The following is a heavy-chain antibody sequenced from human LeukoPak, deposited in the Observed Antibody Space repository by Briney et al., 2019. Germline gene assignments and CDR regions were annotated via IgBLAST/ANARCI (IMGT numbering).Heavy chain of an antibody. V-gene: IGHV3-23*01. CDR1: GFTFSSYA. D-gene: IGHD2-15*01. J-gene: IGHJ4*02. CDR2: ISGSGGST. CDR3: AKDKHCSGGSCLLDY. Sequence: GGSLRLSCAASGFTFSSYAMSWVRQAPGKGLEWDSAISGSGGSTYYADSVKGRFTISRDNSKNTLYLQMNSLRAEDTAVYYCAKDKHCSGGSCLLDYWGQGTLVTVSS.